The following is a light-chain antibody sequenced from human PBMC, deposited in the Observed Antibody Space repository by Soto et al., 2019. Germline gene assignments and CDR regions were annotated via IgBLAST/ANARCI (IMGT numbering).Light chain of an antibody. V-gene: IGLV1-44*01. CDR1: SSNIGSNT. J-gene: IGLJ3*02. CDR2: SNN. CDR3: AAWDDSLNGQV. Sequence: QPVLTQPPSASGTPGQRVTISCSGSSSNIGSNTVNWYQQLPGTAPKLLIYSNNQRPSGVPDRFSGSKSGTSASLAISGLQSEDVADYYCAAWDDSLNGQVFGGGTKLTVL.